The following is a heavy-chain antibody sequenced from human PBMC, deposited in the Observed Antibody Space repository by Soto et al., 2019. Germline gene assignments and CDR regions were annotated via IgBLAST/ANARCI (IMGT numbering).Heavy chain of an antibody. CDR1: GGSMISYY. Sequence: SEARSLSCTVYGGSMISYYWSWIREPPGKRLEWIGYVYYSGTTNYNPSLKSRVTISVDLSKNQFSLRLSSVTTADTALYYCARTTAVPNTLRSRYFFDYWGQGTLVTVSS. CDR3: ARTTAVPNTLRSRYFFDY. V-gene: IGHV4-59*01. D-gene: IGHD4-17*01. CDR2: VYYSGTT. J-gene: IGHJ4*02.